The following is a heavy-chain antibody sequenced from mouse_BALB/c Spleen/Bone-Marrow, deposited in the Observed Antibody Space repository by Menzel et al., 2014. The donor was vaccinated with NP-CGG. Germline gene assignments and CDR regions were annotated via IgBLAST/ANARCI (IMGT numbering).Heavy chain of an antibody. CDR3: ARNAFYRGYAMDY. CDR1: GFTFSDYY. V-gene: IGHV5-12*02. CDR2: ISNGGGST. J-gene: IGHJ4*01. Sequence: EVMLVESGGGLVQPGGSLKLSCATSGFTFSDYYMYWVRQTPEKRLEWVAYISNGGGSTYYPDTVKGRFTTSRDNAKNTLYLQMSRLKSEDTAMYYCARNAFYRGYAMDYWGQGTSVTVSS. D-gene: IGHD2-12*01.